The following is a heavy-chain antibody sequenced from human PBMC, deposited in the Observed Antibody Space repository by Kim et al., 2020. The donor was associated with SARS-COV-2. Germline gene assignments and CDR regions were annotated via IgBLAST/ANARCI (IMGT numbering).Heavy chain of an antibody. CDR3: VKGGVRVRGVIRPDY. V-gene: IGHV3-64D*09. CDR2: ISSNGGST. CDR1: GFTFSSYA. D-gene: IGHD3-10*01. Sequence: GGSLRLSCSASGFTFSSYAMHWVRQAPGKGLEYVSAISSNGGSTYYADSVKGRFTISRDNSKNTLYLQMSSLRAEDTAVYYCVKGGVRVRGVIRPDYWGQGTLVTVSS. J-gene: IGHJ4*02.